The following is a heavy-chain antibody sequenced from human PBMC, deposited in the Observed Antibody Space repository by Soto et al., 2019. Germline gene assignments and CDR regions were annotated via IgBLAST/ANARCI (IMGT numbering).Heavy chain of an antibody. J-gene: IGHJ4*02. CDR2: IHADGRT. Sequence: EVQLVESGGGLVQPGESLRLSCAASGCTFSSEWMHWVRQAPGKGLVWVSRIHADGRTNYADSVKGRLPNSRDNAKNTLYLQMNSLRAEDTAVYYCARDFGKEPIWGQGIQVTVS. CDR1: GCTFSSEW. CDR3: ARDFGKEPI. V-gene: IGHV3-74*01. D-gene: IGHD3-16*01.